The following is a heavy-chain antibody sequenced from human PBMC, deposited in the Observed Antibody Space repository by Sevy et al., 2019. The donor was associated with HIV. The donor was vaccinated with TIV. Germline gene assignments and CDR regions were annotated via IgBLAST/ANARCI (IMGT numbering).Heavy chain of an antibody. D-gene: IGHD1-26*01. CDR2: INPNSGGT. CDR1: GYTFTGYY. V-gene: IGHV1-2*02. J-gene: IGHJ4*02. Sequence: ASVKVSCKACGYTFTGYYMHWVRQAPGQGLEWMGWINPNSGGTNYAQKFQGRVTMTRDTSISTAYMELSRLRSDDTAVYYCARVGATSPYYFDYWGQGTLVTVSS. CDR3: ARVGATSPYYFDY.